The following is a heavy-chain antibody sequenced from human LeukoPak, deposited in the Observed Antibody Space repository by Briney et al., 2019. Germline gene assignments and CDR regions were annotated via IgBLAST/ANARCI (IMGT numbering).Heavy chain of an antibody. CDR1: GGSISSYY. D-gene: IGHD6-6*01. V-gene: IGHV4-59*12. CDR2: TYYSGST. J-gene: IGHJ4*02. Sequence: SETLSLTCTVSGGSISSYYWSWIRQPPGKGLEWIGYTYYSGSTNYNPSLRSRVTISVDTSKNQFSLDLRSVTAADTAVYYCARSGIAARLLYFDYWGQGTLVTVSS. CDR3: ARSGIAARLLYFDY.